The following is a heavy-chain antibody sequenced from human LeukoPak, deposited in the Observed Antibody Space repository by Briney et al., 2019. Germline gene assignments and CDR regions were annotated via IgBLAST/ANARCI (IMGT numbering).Heavy chain of an antibody. Sequence: GASVKVSCKASGYTFTSYGISWVRQAPGQGLEWMGWISAYNGNTNYAQKLQGRVTMTTDTSTSTAYMEPRSLRSDDTAVYYCARDRSCSSTSCYHDYWGQGTLVTVSS. CDR1: GYTFTSYG. D-gene: IGHD2-2*01. CDR3: ARDRSCSSTSCYHDY. J-gene: IGHJ4*02. V-gene: IGHV1-18*01. CDR2: ISAYNGNT.